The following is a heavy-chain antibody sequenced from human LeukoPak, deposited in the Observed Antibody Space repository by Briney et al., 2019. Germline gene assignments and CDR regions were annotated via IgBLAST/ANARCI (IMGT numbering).Heavy chain of an antibody. CDR2: IYYSGST. CDR3: AREGLPPYYYYYMDV. Sequence: KPSETLSLTCTVSGGSISSYYWSWIRQPPGKGLEWIGYIYYSGSTNYNPSLKSRVTISVDTSKNQFSLKLSSVTAADTAVYYCAREGLPPYYYYYMDVWGKGTTVTVSS. V-gene: IGHV4-59*01. CDR1: GGSISSYY. J-gene: IGHJ6*03.